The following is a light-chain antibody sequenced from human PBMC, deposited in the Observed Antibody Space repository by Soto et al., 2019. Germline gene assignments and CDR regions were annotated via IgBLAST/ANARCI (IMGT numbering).Light chain of an antibody. CDR3: QQYNRYSRT. V-gene: IGKV1-5*03. Sequence: DIQMTQSPSTLSGSVGDRVAITCRASQTISSWLAWYQQKPGKAPKLLIYKASTLKSGVPSRFSGSGSGTEFTLTISSLQPDDLATYYCQQYNRYSRTFGQGTKVDIK. J-gene: IGKJ1*01. CDR2: KAS. CDR1: QTISSW.